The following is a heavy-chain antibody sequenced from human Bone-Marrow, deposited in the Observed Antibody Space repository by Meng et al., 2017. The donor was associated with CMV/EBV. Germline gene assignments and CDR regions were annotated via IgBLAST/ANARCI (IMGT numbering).Heavy chain of an antibody. CDR1: GFTVSSNY. D-gene: IGHD3-10*01. CDR2: IYSGGRT. CDR3: ARVDDYSGSGSYYRAFAS. V-gene: IGHV3-53*01. J-gene: IGHJ4*02. Sequence: GESLKISCAASGFTVSSNYMSWVRQAPGKELEWVSDIYSGGRTYYADSVKGRFTISRDNSKNTLYLQMNSLRAEDTAVYYCARVDDYSGSGSYYRAFASWGPGNLVNVDS.